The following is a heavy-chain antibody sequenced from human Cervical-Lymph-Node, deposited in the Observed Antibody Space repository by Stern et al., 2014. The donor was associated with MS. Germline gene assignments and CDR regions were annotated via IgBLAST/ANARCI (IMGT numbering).Heavy chain of an antibody. CDR1: GFIFTNYG. CDR2: ISDDGSVK. V-gene: IGHV3-30*18. D-gene: IGHD3-9*01. J-gene: IGHJ4*02. CDR3: AKAKRGYFGHIDF. Sequence: VQLVESGGGVVQPGRSLRLSCAASGFIFTNYGMHWVRQAPGKGLDWVAVISDDGSVKYYSASAKGRFDISRDNSKQTVHLQMNSLTPEDTGLYYCAKAKRGYFGHIDFWGQGTLVSVSS.